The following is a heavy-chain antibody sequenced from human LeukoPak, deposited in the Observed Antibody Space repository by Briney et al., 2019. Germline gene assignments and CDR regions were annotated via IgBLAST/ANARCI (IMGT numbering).Heavy chain of an antibody. Sequence: ASVKVSCKASGYTFTSYYMHWVRQAPGQGLEWMGIINPSGGSTSYAQKFQGRVTMTRDTSINTAYMELSRLRSDDTAVYYCVRDLEIDSSKWGQGTLVTVSS. V-gene: IGHV1-46*01. CDR1: GYTFTSYY. CDR2: INPSGGST. CDR3: VRDLEIDSSK. J-gene: IGHJ4*02. D-gene: IGHD3-22*01.